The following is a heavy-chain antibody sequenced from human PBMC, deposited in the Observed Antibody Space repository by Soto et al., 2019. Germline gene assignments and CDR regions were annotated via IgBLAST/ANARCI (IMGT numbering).Heavy chain of an antibody. Sequence: QVQLVESGGGVVQPRRSLRLSCAASGFTFSSDGMHWVRQAPGKGLEWVAVIWYDGSNKYYADSVKGRFTISRDNSKNTLYLQMNSLRAEDTAVYYCARAPRFLWFGGSYMDVWGKGTTVTVSS. CDR3: ARAPRFLWFGGSYMDV. D-gene: IGHD3-10*01. CDR1: GFTFSSDG. J-gene: IGHJ6*03. CDR2: IWYDGSNK. V-gene: IGHV3-33*01.